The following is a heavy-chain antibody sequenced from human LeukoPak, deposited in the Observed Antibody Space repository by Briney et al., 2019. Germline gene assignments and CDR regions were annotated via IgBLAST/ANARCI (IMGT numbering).Heavy chain of an antibody. D-gene: IGHD1-26*01. CDR3: ASTLVGTTSGYF. CDR2: ISGSGATT. CDR1: GFTFSVYA. V-gene: IGHV3-23*01. J-gene: IGHJ4*02. Sequence: GGSLRLSCAASGFTFSVYAMTWVRQSPGKGLEWVSAISGSGATTYYADSVKGRFTISRDNSKNTLYLQMNSLRAEDTAMYYCASTLVGTTSGYFWGQGTLVIVSS.